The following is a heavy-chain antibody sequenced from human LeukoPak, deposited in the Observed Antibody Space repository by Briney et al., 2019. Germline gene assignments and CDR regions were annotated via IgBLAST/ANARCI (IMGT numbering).Heavy chain of an antibody. CDR3: ARSVADYGDNGDAFDI. Sequence: GGSLRLSCAASGFTFSSYSMNWVRQAPGKGLEWVSHINSDGSITSYADSVKGRFTISRDNSKNTLYLQMNSLRVEDTAVYYCARSVADYGDNGDAFDIWGQGTMVTVSS. CDR1: GFTFSSYS. J-gene: IGHJ3*02. V-gene: IGHV3-74*01. CDR2: INSDGSIT. D-gene: IGHD4-17*01.